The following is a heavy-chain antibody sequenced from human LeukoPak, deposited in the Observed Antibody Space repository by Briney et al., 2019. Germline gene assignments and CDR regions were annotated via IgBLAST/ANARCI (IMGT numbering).Heavy chain of an antibody. CDR1: GFTFSSYA. CDR3: AKDWVYSSSWVNWSDP. D-gene: IGHD6-13*01. J-gene: IGHJ5*02. Sequence: GGSLRLSCAASGFTFSSYAMSWVRQAPGKGLEWVSAISGSGGSTYYADSVKGRFTISRDNSKNTLYLQMNSLRAEDTAVYYCAKDWVYSSSWVNWSDPWGQGTLVTVSS. V-gene: IGHV3-23*01. CDR2: ISGSGGST.